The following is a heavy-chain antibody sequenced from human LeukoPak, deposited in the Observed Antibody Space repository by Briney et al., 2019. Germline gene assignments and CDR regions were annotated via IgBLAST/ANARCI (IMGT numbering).Heavy chain of an antibody. CDR3: ARRTYSAAYWKHFDY. V-gene: IGHV4-39*01. J-gene: IGHJ4*02. CDR2: IYYHENT. CDR1: GGSISSSSDY. Sequence: SETLSLTCTVSGGSISSSSDYWGWIRQAPGKGLEWIGSIYYHENTYYNLSLKSRVTISVDTSKNQFSLKLNSVTAADTAVYFCARRTYSAAYWKHFDYWGQGTLVTVSS. D-gene: IGHD1-1*01.